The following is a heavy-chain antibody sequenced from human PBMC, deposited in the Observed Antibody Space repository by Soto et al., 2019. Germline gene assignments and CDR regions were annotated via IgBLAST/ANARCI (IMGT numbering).Heavy chain of an antibody. V-gene: IGHV3-21*06. CDR2: ISSSSSYI. D-gene: IGHD3-10*01. J-gene: IGHJ4*02. Sequence: GGSLRLSCTGSGFTFSSSTMTWVRQVPGKGLECVSSISSSSSYIYFADSLKGRFTISRDNAKNSLYLQMNSLRAEDTAVYYCARDIGDMSDFWAQGTQVTVSS. CDR3: ARDIGDMSDF. CDR1: GFTFSSST.